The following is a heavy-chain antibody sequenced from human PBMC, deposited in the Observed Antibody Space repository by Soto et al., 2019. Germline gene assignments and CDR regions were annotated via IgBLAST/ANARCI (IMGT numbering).Heavy chain of an antibody. CDR2: IYYSGST. J-gene: IGHJ4*02. CDR1: GGSISSGDYY. V-gene: IGHV4-30-4*01. CDR3: ARRPLIAVAGNFDY. D-gene: IGHD6-19*01. Sequence: SETLSLTCTVSGGSISSGDYYWSWIRQPPGKGLEWIGYIYYSGSTYYNPSLKSRVTISVDTSKNQFSLKLSSVTAADTAVYYCARRPLIAVAGNFDYWGQGTLVTVTS.